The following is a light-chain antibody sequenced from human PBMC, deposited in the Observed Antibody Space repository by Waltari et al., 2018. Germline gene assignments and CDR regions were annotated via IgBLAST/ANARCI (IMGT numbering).Light chain of an antibody. CDR2: KAS. CDR3: QQANSFPWT. V-gene: IGKV1-5*03. J-gene: IGKJ1*01. CDR1: QTISSW. Sequence: DIQMTQSPSTLSASVGDRVTITCRASQTISSWLAWYQQTPGKTPNLLISKASSLESGVPSTFSGSGSGTEFTLTISSLQPDDFATYYCQQANSFPWTFGQGTKVEIK.